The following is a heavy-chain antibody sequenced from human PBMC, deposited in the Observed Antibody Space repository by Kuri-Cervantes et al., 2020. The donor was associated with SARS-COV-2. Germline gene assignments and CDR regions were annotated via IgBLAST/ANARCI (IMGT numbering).Heavy chain of an antibody. CDR3: ARLWRPADFWSGYYTGGVGAFDI. V-gene: IGHV4-39*07. CDR1: GGSISSSSYY. D-gene: IGHD3-3*01. J-gene: IGHJ3*02. CDR2: INHSGST. Sequence: GSLRLSCTVSGGSISSSSYYWGWIRQPPGKGLEWIGEINHSGSTNYNPSLKSRVTISVDTSKNQFSLKLSSVTAADTAVYYCARLWRPADFWSGYYTGGVGAFDIWGQGTMVTVSS.